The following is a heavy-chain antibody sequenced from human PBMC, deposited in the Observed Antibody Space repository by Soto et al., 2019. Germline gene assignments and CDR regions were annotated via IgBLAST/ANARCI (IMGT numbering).Heavy chain of an antibody. CDR2: INHSGST. J-gene: IGHJ4*02. V-gene: IGHV4-34*01. D-gene: IGHD5-12*01. CDR3: ARGKMEWLRRGSFDY. Sequence: PSETLSLTCAVYGGSFSGYYWSWIRQPPGKGLEWIREINHSGSTNYNPSLKSRVTISVDTSKNQFSLKLSSVTAADTAVYYCARGKMEWLRRGSFDYWGQGTLVTVSS. CDR1: GGSFSGYY.